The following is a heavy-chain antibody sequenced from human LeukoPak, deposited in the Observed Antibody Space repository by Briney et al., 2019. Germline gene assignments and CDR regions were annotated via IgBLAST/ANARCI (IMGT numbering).Heavy chain of an antibody. V-gene: IGHV3-23*01. CDR3: AKGKDSSGTWDYFDY. D-gene: IGHD6-19*01. CDR2: VNGSGDKT. J-gene: IGHJ4*02. Sequence: AGSLRLSCAASGLTFSSYGMSWVRQAPGKGLEWVSGVNGSGDKTYYADSVKGRFTISRGNSKNTLYLQMNSLRAEDTAVYYCAKGKDSSGTWDYFDYWGQGTLVTVSS. CDR1: GLTFSSYG.